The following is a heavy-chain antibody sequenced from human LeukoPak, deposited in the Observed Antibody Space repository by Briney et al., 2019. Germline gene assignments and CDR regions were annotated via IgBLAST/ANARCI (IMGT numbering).Heavy chain of an antibody. D-gene: IGHD4/OR15-4a*01. CDR3: ARHDSGSRDFDY. CDR1: GYSFTNHW. CDR2: LDPSDSYT. J-gene: IGHJ4*02. V-gene: IGHV5-10-1*01. Sequence: GESLRISCKGSGYSFTNHWISWVRQMPGKGLEWMGRLDPSDSYTTYSPSLQGHVTVSADKSIGTAYLQWSSLKASDTAMYYCARHDSGSRDFDYWGQGTLVTVSS.